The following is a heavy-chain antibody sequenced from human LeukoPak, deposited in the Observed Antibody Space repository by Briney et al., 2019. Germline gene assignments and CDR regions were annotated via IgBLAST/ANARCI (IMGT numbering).Heavy chain of an antibody. CDR3: ARHRYDGDYGLLDP. Sequence: ASVNVSCKASGYTLTSYGMSWVRQAPGKGLEWMGWISAYNGNTNYAQKLQGRVTMTTDTSTSTAYMELRSLRSDDTAVYYCARHRYDGDYGLLDPWGQGTLVSVSS. CDR1: GYTLTSYG. CDR2: ISAYNGNT. J-gene: IGHJ5*02. D-gene: IGHD4-17*01. V-gene: IGHV1-18*01.